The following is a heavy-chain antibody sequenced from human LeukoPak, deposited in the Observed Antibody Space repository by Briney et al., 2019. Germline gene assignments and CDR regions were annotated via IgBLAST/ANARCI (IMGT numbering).Heavy chain of an antibody. J-gene: IGHJ4*02. CDR3: AKDLRRTGPGYFDY. D-gene: IGHD1-1*01. CDR1: GFTFSSYA. CDR2: ISSNGGST. Sequence: GGSLRLSCSASGFTFSSYAMHWVRQAPGKGLEYVSAISSNGGSTYYADSVKGRFTISRDNSKNTLYLQMSSLRAEDTAVYYCAKDLRRTGPGYFDYWGQGTLVTVSS. V-gene: IGHV3-64D*06.